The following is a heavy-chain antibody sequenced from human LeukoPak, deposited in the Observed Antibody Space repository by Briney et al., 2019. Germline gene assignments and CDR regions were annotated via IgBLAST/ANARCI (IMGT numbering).Heavy chain of an antibody. J-gene: IGHJ4*02. D-gene: IGHD3-3*01. V-gene: IGHV1-2*06. CDR2: INTNTGGT. Sequence: ASVKVSCKASGYTFSDYYMHWVRQAPGQGLDWMGRINTNTGGTNYAQKFQGRVTMTRDTSISTAYMELNSLTSDDTAIYFCARVLEYDFWGSYYAYWGQGALVTVSS. CDR1: GYTFSDYY. CDR3: ARVLEYDFWGSYYAY.